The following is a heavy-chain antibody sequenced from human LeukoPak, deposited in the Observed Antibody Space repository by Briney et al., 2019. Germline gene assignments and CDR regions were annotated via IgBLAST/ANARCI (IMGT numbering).Heavy chain of an antibody. D-gene: IGHD4/OR15-4a*01. V-gene: IGHV4-39*01. CDR3: ARRRKGLFTYGAVGGFFDY. CDR2: IYFIGNT. J-gene: IGHJ4*02. Sequence: PSETLSLTCTVSGGSISSSAFYWVWIRQPPGKGLEWIATIYFIGNTYYNPSLKSRVTISVDTSKNQFPLTLSSVTAADTAVYYCARRRKGLFTYGAVGGFFDYWGQGALVTVSS. CDR1: GGSISSSAFY.